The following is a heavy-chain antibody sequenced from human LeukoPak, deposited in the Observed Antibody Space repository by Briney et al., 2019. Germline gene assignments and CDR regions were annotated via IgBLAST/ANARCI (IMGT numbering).Heavy chain of an antibody. D-gene: IGHD3-9*01. CDR3: ASSHVLRYFDWSYYSDY. V-gene: IGHV4-30-2*01. CDR1: GGSISSGGYS. CDR2: IYHSGST. J-gene: IGHJ4*02. Sequence: PSETLSLTCAVSGGSISSGGYSWSWIRQPPGKGLEWIGYIYHSGSTYYNPSLKSRVTISVDRSKNQFSLKLSSVTAADTAVYYCASSHVLRYFDWSYYSDYWGQGTLVTVSS.